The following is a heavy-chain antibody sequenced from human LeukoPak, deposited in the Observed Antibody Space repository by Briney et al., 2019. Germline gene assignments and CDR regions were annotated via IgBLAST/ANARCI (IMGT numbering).Heavy chain of an antibody. D-gene: IGHD2-21*01. V-gene: IGHV3-21*01. CDR2: ISSSSSYI. J-gene: IGHJ6*03. Sequence: GGSLTLSCAASGFSFTSYSMNWVRQAPGKGLERVSSISSSSSYIYYADSVKGRFTISRDNAKNSLYLQMNSLRAEDTAVYYCASCALYYYYYMDVWGKGTTVTVSS. CDR3: ASCALYYYYYMDV. CDR1: GFSFTSYS.